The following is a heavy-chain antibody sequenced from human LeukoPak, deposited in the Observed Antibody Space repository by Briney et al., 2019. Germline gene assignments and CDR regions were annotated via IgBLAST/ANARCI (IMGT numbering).Heavy chain of an antibody. CDR2: ISNDGTTT. Sequence: PGGSLRLSCAASGFSFSTYWMHWVRQAPGEGLVWVSRISNDGTTTIHADSVKGRFTISRDNAKNTLYLQMDSLRAEDTAVYYCTRRVDATRWYDPWGQGTLVTVSS. CDR1: GFSFSTYW. V-gene: IGHV3-74*01. CDR3: TRRVDATRWYDP. J-gene: IGHJ5*02. D-gene: IGHD2-15*01.